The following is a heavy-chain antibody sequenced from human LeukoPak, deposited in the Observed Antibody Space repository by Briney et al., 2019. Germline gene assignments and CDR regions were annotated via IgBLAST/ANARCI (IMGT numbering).Heavy chain of an antibody. V-gene: IGHV1-2*02. D-gene: IGHD1-26*01. CDR1: GYTFTDYY. CDR3: AKATKKWELRPNYYMDD. CDR2: INPNSGGT. Sequence: GASVKVSCKASGYTFTDYYMHWVRQAPGQGLEWMGWINPNSGGTNYAQKFQGRVTMTRDTSISTAYMELSRLTSDDTAVYYCAKATKKWELRPNYYMDDWGKGTTVTVSS. J-gene: IGHJ6*03.